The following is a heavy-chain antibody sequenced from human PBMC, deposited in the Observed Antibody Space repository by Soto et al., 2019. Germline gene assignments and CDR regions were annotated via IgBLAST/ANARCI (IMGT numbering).Heavy chain of an antibody. D-gene: IGHD3-10*01. V-gene: IGHV3-48*03. CDR1: GLTFRTYE. CDR3: ARELISAYFFDY. Sequence: AGSLKLSCTASGLTFRTYEMNWFRQAPGKGLEWVSYISSSGRTIYSADSVKGRFTISRDDAKNSLYLQMNSLRAEDTAVYYCARELISAYFFDYWGQGTLVTVSS. J-gene: IGHJ4*02. CDR2: ISSSGRTI.